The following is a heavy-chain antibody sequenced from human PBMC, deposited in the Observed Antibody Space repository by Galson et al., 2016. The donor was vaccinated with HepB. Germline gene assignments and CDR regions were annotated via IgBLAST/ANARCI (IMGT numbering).Heavy chain of an antibody. CDR2: IIPMFGTP. J-gene: IGHJ4*02. CDR3: ASHTRGKYDSGRDGFNY. D-gene: IGHD3-10*01. V-gene: IGHV1-69*01. Sequence: SCKASGGTFSSFAINWVRQAPGQGLEWMGGIIPMFGTPNHAQKFRGRVTITADESTSTAYMELSSLSSQDTAVYFCASHTRGKYDSGRDGFNYWGQGTLVPSSS. CDR1: GGTFSSFA.